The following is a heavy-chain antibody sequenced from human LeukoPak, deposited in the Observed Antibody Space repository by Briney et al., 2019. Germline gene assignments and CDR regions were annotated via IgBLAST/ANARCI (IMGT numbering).Heavy chain of an antibody. CDR2: IYYSGST. J-gene: IGHJ3*02. CDR1: GGSISSAGYF. CDR3: AKDITILGEAFDI. Sequence: SETLSLTCTVSGGSISSAGYFWSWIRQHPGKGLEWIGYIYYSGSTYYNPSLKSRITISVDTSKIQFSLKLSSVTAADTAVYYCAKDITILGEAFDIWGQGTMVTVSS. D-gene: IGHD3-3*01. V-gene: IGHV4-31*03.